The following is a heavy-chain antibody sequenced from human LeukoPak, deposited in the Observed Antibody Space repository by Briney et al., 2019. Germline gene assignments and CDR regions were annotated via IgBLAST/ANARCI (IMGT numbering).Heavy chain of an antibody. CDR1: GFTFNTYT. D-gene: IGHD3-22*01. CDR3: ARVVLDYYDSSGYHDY. V-gene: IGHV3-48*04. J-gene: IGHJ4*02. Sequence: GGSLRLSCAASGFTFNTYTMNWVRQAPGKGLEWVSYISGSSGIIDYADSVRGRFTISRDNAKNTLYLQMNSLRAEDTAVYYCARVVLDYYDSSGYHDYWGQGTLVTVSS. CDR2: ISGSSGII.